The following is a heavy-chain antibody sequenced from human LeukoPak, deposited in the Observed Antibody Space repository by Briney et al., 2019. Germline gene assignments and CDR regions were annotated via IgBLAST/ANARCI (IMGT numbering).Heavy chain of an antibody. V-gene: IGHV3-48*02. J-gene: IGHJ4*02. CDR1: GFTFSSYS. Sequence: GGSLRLSCAASGFTFSSYSMNWVRQAPGKGLEWVSYISSISNTIYYADSVKGRFTISRDNAKNSLYLQMNSLRDEDTAVYYCATSDSYGPGDFDHWGQGTLVTVSS. CDR3: ATSDSYGPGDFDH. D-gene: IGHD3-10*01. CDR2: ISSISNTI.